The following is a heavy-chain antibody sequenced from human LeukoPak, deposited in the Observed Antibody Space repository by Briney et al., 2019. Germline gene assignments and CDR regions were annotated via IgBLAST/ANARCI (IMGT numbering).Heavy chain of an antibody. Sequence: GASVKVSCKASGYTFTGYYMHWVRQAPGRGLEWMGRINPNSGGTNYAQKFQGRVTMTRDTSISTAYMELSRLRSDDTAVYYCARAIHDSSGYYYFDYWGQGTLVTVSS. J-gene: IGHJ4*02. D-gene: IGHD3-22*01. V-gene: IGHV1-2*06. CDR1: GYTFTGYY. CDR3: ARAIHDSSGYYYFDY. CDR2: INPNSGGT.